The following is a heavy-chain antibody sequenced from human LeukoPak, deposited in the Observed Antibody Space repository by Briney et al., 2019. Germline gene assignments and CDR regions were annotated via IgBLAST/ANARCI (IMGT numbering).Heavy chain of an antibody. CDR3: AREYLIWSGQQQYYFDY. D-gene: IGHD3-10*01. J-gene: IGHJ4*02. V-gene: IGHV4-39*07. CDR2: IYYSGST. CDR1: GGSVSSSSYY. Sequence: SETLSLTCSVSGGSVSSSSYYWGWIRQPPGKGLEWIGSIYYSGSTYYNPSLKSRVTTSVDTPKNQFSLKLRSVTAADTAVYYCAREYLIWSGQQQYYFDYWGQGTLVTVSS.